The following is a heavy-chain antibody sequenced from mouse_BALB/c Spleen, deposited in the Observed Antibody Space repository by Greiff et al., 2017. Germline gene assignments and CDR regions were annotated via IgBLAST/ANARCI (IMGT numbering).Heavy chain of an antibody. D-gene: IGHD3-1*01. V-gene: IGHV14-4*02. Sequence: VQLQQSGAELVRSGASVKLSCTASGFNIKDYYMHWVKQRPEQGLEWIGWIDPENGDTEYAPKFQGKATMTADTSSNTAYLQLSSLTSEDTAVYYCNAWEQRGLPMDYWGQGTSVTVSS. CDR1: GFNIKDYY. CDR2: IDPENGDT. J-gene: IGHJ4*01. CDR3: NAWEQRGLPMDY.